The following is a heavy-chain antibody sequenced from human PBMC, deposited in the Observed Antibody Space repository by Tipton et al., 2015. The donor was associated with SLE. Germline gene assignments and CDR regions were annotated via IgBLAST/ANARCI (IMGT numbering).Heavy chain of an antibody. D-gene: IGHD4-23*01. J-gene: IGHJ4*02. CDR2: INHSGST. CDR1: GGSFSGYY. V-gene: IGHV4-34*01. CDR3: ARSVTLRWPRDY. Sequence: TLSLACAVYGGSFSGYYWSWIRQPPGKGLEWIGEINHSGSTNYNPSLKSRVTMSVDTSKNQFSLKLSSVTAADTAVYYCARSVTLRWPRDYWSQGTLVTVSS.